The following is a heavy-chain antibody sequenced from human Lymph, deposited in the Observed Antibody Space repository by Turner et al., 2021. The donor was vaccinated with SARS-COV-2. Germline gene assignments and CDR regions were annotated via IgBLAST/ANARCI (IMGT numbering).Heavy chain of an antibody. Sequence: VQLVESGGGVFQLGRSLILSCSDSGYTFSSYAMHGVRQAPGKGLEWVSLISYDVSNKYYADSVKGRFTISRDNSKNTLYLQMNSLRTEDTAVYYCAREMGSGSDYWGQGTLVTVSS. CDR1: GYTFSSYA. D-gene: IGHD3-10*01. J-gene: IGHJ4*02. CDR3: AREMGSGSDY. V-gene: IGHV3-30*04. CDR2: ISYDVSNK.